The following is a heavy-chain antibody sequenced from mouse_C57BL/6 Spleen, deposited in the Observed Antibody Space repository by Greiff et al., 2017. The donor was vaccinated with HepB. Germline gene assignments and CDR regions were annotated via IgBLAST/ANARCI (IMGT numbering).Heavy chain of an antibody. CDR3: AKHEHYYGSSYDWFAY. V-gene: IGHV2-9*01. D-gene: IGHD1-1*01. Sequence: VKLVESGPGLVAPSQSLSITCNVSGFSLTSYGVDWVSQPPGKGLEWLGVIWGGGSTNYNSALMYRMSISKDNSKSKVFLNMNSLQTDDTAMYYCAKHEHYYGSSYDWFAYWGQGTLVTVSA. CDR2: IWGGGST. CDR1: GFSLTSYG. J-gene: IGHJ3*01.